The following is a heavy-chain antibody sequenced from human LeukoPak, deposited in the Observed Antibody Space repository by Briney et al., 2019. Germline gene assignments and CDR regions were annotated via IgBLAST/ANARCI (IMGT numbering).Heavy chain of an antibody. CDR2: INPNSGGT. CDR3: ARVFTRCSSGCDMDV. Sequence: GASVKVSCKASGYTFTGYYMHWVRQAPGQGLEWMGWINPNSGGTNYAQKFQGRVTMTRDTSISTAYMELSRLRSDDTAVYYCARVFTRCSSGCDMDVWGKGTTVTVSS. CDR1: GYTFTGYY. J-gene: IGHJ6*03. D-gene: IGHD6-19*01. V-gene: IGHV1-2*02.